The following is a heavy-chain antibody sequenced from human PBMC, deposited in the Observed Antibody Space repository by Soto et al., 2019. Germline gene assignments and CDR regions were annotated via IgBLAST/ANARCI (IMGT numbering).Heavy chain of an antibody. D-gene: IGHD2-2*01. Sequence: PGGSLRLSCATSGFTFSNYAMTWVRQAPGKGLEWVSVIYSGGSTYYADSVKGRFTISRDNSKNTLYLQMNSQRAEDTAVYYCARAWAERYQLPYYGMDVWGQGTTVTVSS. CDR1: GFTFSNYA. CDR2: IYSGGST. V-gene: IGHV3-53*01. CDR3: ARAWAERYQLPYYGMDV. J-gene: IGHJ6*02.